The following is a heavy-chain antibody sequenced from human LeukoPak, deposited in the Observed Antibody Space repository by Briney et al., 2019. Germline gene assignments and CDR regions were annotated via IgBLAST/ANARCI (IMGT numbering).Heavy chain of an antibody. CDR1: GYTFTGYY. Sequence: ASVKVSCKASGYTFTGYYMHWVRQAPGQGLEWMGWINPNSGGTNYAQKFQGWVTMTRDTSISTAYMELSSLRSEDTAVYYCARGRPRRASSGCGYWGQGTLVTVSS. D-gene: IGHD6-19*01. CDR3: ARGRPRRASSGCGY. V-gene: IGHV1-2*04. CDR2: INPNSGGT. J-gene: IGHJ4*02.